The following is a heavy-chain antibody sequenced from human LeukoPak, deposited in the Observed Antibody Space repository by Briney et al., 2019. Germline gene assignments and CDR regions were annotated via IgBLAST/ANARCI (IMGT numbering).Heavy chain of an antibody. CDR1: EFTFSNYV. Sequence: QTGGSLRLSCAASEFTFSNYVMNWVRQAPGKGLEWVSSIRQSGDITYYADSVKGRFTISRDNSKNTLYLQMNSLRAEDTAVYYCARDPEAAIPGNWFDPWGQGTLVTVSS. CDR2: IRQSGDIT. D-gene: IGHD2-21*02. CDR3: ARDPEAAIPGNWFDP. V-gene: IGHV3-23*01. J-gene: IGHJ5*02.